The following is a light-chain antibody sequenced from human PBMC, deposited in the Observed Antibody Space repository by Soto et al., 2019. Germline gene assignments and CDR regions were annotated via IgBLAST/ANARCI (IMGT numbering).Light chain of an antibody. CDR3: QQYGGSPFT. J-gene: IGKJ3*01. CDR1: QSVTNNF. CDR2: SAS. Sequence: EIVLTQSPGTLSLSPGERATLSCGASQSVTNNFLAWYQHKPGQAPRLLIYSASSRATGVPDRFSGSGSGTDFTLTISRLEPEDFAVYYCQQYGGSPFTFGPGTKVDIK. V-gene: IGKV3-20*01.